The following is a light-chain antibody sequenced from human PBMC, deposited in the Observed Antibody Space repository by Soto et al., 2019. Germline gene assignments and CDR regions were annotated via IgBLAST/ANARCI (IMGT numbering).Light chain of an antibody. Sequence: QSVLTQPASVSGSPGQSITISCTGTSSDVGAYNYVSWYQQHPGKAPKLMIYDVSNRPSGISNRFSGSKSGNTASLTISGLQAEDEADYYCSSYTSRSTHYVFGTGTKVTVL. CDR1: SSDVGAYNY. CDR2: DVS. J-gene: IGLJ1*01. V-gene: IGLV2-14*01. CDR3: SSYTSRSTHYV.